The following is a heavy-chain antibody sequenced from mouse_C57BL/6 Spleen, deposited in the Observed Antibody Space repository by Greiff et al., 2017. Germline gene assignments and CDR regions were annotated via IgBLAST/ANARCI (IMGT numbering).Heavy chain of an antibody. D-gene: IGHD2-4*01. CDR3: APYDYDEAWFAY. V-gene: IGHV1-64*01. CDR2: IHPNSGST. J-gene: IGHJ3*01. Sequence: QVQLQQPGAELVKPGASVKLSCKASGYTFTSYWMHWVKQRPGQGLEWIGMIHPNSGSTNYNEKFKSKATLTVDKSSSTAYMQLSSLPSEDSAVYYCAPYDYDEAWFAYWGQGTLVTVSA. CDR1: GYTFTSYW.